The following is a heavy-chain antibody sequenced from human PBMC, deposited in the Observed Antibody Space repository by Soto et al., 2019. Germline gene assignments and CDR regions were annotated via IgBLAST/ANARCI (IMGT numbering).Heavy chain of an antibody. Sequence: HPGGSLRLSCAASGFSFSSYTMKWVRQAPGKGLEWVSDISRSSSAIYYADSVKGRFSISRDNAKNSVFLQMNSLRAEDTAVYYCARDREYCSGDNCYETGSDYWGQGTLVTVSS. J-gene: IGHJ4*02. CDR3: ARDREYCSGDNCYETGSDY. V-gene: IGHV3-48*01. CDR2: ISRSSSAI. CDR1: GFSFSSYT. D-gene: IGHD2-15*01.